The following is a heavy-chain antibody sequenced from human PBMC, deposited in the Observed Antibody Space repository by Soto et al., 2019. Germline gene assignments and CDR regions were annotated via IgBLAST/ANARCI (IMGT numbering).Heavy chain of an antibody. Sequence: ASVKVSCKASGYTFTSYDINWVRQATGQGLEWMGWMNPNSGNTGYAQKFQGRVTMTRNTSISTAYMELSSLRSEDTAVYYCARADIVLVPAAIDYYYYGMDVWGQGTTVTVSS. V-gene: IGHV1-8*01. CDR2: MNPNSGNT. J-gene: IGHJ6*02. D-gene: IGHD2-2*02. CDR1: GYTFTSYD. CDR3: ARADIVLVPAAIDYYYYGMDV.